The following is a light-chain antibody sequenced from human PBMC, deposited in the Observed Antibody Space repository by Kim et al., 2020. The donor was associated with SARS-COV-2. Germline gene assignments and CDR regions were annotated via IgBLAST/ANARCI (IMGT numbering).Light chain of an antibody. CDR2: GNS. V-gene: IGLV1-40*01. CDR3: QTYDSRLSV. J-gene: IGLJ3*02. CDR1: SYNIGAGYD. Sequence: PGERVTISCTGSSYNIGAGYDVNWYQQFPGTAPKLLIHGNSNRPSGVPDRFSGSKSGTSASLAISGLQAEDEADYYCQTYDSRLSVFGGGTKVTVL.